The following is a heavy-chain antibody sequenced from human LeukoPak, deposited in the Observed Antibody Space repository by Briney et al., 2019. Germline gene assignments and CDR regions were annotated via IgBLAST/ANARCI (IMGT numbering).Heavy chain of an antibody. V-gene: IGHV5-51*01. D-gene: IGHD5-12*01. CDR1: GYTFINNW. CDR2: IYPGDSA. CDR3: ATRSNSGYEYFEN. J-gene: IGHJ4*02. Sequence: GESLKISCKTSGYTFINNWIGWVRQMPGKGLEWMGTIYPGDSARYSPSFQGQVTISVDKSISTAYLQWSSLKASDSAMYYCATRSNSGYEYFENWGQGTLVTVSS.